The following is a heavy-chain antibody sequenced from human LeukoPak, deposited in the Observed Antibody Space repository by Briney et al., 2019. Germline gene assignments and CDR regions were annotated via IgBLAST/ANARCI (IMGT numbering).Heavy chain of an antibody. CDR2: IIPILGIA. V-gene: IGHV1-69*04. J-gene: IGHJ6*02. CDR3: AREVTNVDYYYGMDV. Sequence: SVKVSCKASGGTYSSYAISWVRQAPGQGLEWMGRIIPILGIANYAQKFQGRVTITADKSTSTAYMELSSLRSEDTAVYYCAREVTNVDYYYGMDVWGQGTTVTVSS. D-gene: IGHD2-21*02. CDR1: GGTYSSYA.